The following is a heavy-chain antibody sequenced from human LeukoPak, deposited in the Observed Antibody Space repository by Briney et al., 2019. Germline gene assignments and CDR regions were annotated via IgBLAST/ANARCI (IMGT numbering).Heavy chain of an antibody. CDR1: GYTFTGYY. Sequence: GASVKVSCEASGYTFTGYYMHWVRQAPGQGLEWMGWINPNSGGTNYAQKFQGRVTMTRDTSISTAYMELSRLRSDDTAVYYCARCITVVRGVIIVARWFDPWGQGTLVTVSS. J-gene: IGHJ5*02. CDR2: INPNSGGT. D-gene: IGHD3-10*01. CDR3: ARCITVVRGVIIVARWFDP. V-gene: IGHV1-2*02.